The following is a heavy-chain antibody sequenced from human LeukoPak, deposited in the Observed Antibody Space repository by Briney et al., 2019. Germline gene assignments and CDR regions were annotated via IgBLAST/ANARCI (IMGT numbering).Heavy chain of an antibody. Sequence: SETLSLTCTVSGDSISGYYWSWIRQPPQKRLEWIAYIYYGGSSHYNPSLKSRVTLSVDSSKNQFSLKLSSVTAADTGVYYCARGLIAAQEYYLDSWGQGTLVTVSS. D-gene: IGHD6-6*01. CDR2: IYYGGSS. CDR3: ARGLIAAQEYYLDS. V-gene: IGHV4-59*01. J-gene: IGHJ4*02. CDR1: GDSISGYY.